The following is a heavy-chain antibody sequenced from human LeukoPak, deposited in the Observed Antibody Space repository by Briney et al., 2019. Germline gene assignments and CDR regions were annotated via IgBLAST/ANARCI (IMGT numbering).Heavy chain of an antibody. CDR1: GGSISSGDYY. V-gene: IGHV4-30-4*01. D-gene: IGHD3-22*01. CDR2: IYYNGIT. J-gene: IGHJ4*02. CDR3: ARQNYYDSSGYYALFDY. Sequence: SETLSLTCTVSGGSISSGDYYWTWIRQPPGKGLEWIGYIYYNGITYYNPSLKSRVIISVDQPKKQFSLKLSSVTAADTAVYYCARQNYYDSSGYYALFDYWGQGTLVTVSS.